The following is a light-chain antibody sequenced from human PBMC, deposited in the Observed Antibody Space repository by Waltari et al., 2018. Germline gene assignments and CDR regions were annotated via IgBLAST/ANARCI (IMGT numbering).Light chain of an antibody. Sequence: DIVMTQSPLSLSVTPGEPASISCRFSQSLLHSNGYNYLDWYLQKPGQSPQLLIYLGSNRASGVPDRFSGSGSGTDFTLKISRVEAEDVGVYYCMQALQTPYTFGQGTKLEIK. J-gene: IGKJ2*01. CDR2: LGS. CDR3: MQALQTPYT. V-gene: IGKV2-28*01. CDR1: QSLLHSNGYNY.